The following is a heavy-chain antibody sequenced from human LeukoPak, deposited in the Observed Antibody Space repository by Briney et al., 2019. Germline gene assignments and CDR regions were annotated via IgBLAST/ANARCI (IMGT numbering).Heavy chain of an antibody. CDR3: VKLPYSDTSAYYVDY. CDR2: ISSNGGST. CDR1: GFTFSTSA. Sequence: GGSLRLSFSASGFTFSTSAIHWVRQAPGKGLEYVSAISSNGGSTYYAGSVKGRFTISRDNSKNTLSLQMSSLRPEDTAVYYCVKLPYSDTSAYYVDYWGQGTLVTVSS. J-gene: IGHJ4*02. D-gene: IGHD3-22*01. V-gene: IGHV3-64D*06.